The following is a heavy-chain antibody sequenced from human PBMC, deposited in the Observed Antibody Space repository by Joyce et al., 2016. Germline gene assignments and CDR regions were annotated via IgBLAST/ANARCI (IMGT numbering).Heavy chain of an antibody. CDR2: ISYDGSNQ. Sequence: QVQLVESGGGVVQPGRSLRLSCAASGFTFSSYGIHWVRQAPVKGLELVAVISYDGSNQYYGESVERRFTISRDNSKNTLYLQMSSLKTVDTAVYYCAKYELIYSSAWYIFDYWGQGTLITVSS. CDR1: GFTFSSYG. V-gene: IGHV3-30*18. D-gene: IGHD6-19*01. J-gene: IGHJ4*02. CDR3: AKYELIYSSAWYIFDY.